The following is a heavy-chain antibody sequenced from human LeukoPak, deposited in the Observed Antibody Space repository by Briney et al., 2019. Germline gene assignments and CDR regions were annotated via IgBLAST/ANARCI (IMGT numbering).Heavy chain of an antibody. V-gene: IGHV3-30*04. Sequence: GGSLRLSCAASGFTFSTYAMHWVRQAPGKGLEWVAVISYDGSNKYYADPVKGRFTISRDNSKNTPYLQMNSLRAEDTAVYYCARSRRRELLRTYFDYWGQGTLVTVSS. J-gene: IGHJ4*02. CDR3: ARSRRRELLRTYFDY. CDR1: GFTFSTYA. D-gene: IGHD1-26*01. CDR2: ISYDGSNK.